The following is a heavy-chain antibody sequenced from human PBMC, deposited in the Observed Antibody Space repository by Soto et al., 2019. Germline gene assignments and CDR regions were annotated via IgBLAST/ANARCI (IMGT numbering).Heavy chain of an antibody. V-gene: IGHV4-34*01. CDR2: INHSGST. CDR3: ARTMLLGWFDP. Sequence: SETLSLTCAVYGGSFSGYYWSWIRQPPGKGLEWIGEINHSGSTNYNPSLKSRVTISVDTSKNQFSLKLSSVTAADTAVYYCARTMLLGWFDPWGQGTLVTVSS. D-gene: IGHD2-15*01. J-gene: IGHJ5*02. CDR1: GGSFSGYY.